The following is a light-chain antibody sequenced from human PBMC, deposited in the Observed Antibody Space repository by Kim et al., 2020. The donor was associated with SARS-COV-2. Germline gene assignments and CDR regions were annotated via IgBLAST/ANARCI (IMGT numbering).Light chain of an antibody. CDR3: CSYTSTSSRI. V-gene: IGLV2-11*03. J-gene: IGLJ2*01. CDR2: DVT. Sequence: GQSITISCTGTTSDVGGYNYVSWFQLFPGKTPRLLIYDVTKRPSGVPDRFSGSKSGNTASLTISGLQADDEAEYFFCSYTSTSSRIFGEGT. CDR1: TSDVGGYNY.